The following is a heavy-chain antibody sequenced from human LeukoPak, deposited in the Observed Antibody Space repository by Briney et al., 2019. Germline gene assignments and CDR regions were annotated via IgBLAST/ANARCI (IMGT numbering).Heavy chain of an antibody. CDR3: AKEVFYGGNSEVDY. Sequence: GGSLRLSCAGSGFTFSSYGMHWVRQAPGKGLGGVAFIRYDGSNKYYADSVKGRFTISRDNSKNTLYLQMNSLRAEDTAVYYCAKEVFYGGNSEVDYWGQGTLVTVSS. V-gene: IGHV3-30*02. J-gene: IGHJ4*02. CDR2: IRYDGSNK. D-gene: IGHD4-23*01. CDR1: GFTFSSYG.